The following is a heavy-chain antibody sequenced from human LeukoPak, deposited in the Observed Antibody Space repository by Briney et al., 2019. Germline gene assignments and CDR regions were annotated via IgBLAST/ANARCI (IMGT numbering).Heavy chain of an antibody. J-gene: IGHJ4*02. CDR1: GFTFSSCW. CDR3: ASLSLGY. Sequence: GGSLRLSCAASGFTFSSCWMTWVRRPPGKGVEGVASIKEDGSGKYYVDSVKGRFTISRDNANNSLSLQMNSLRVEDAAIYYCASLSLGYWGQGTLVTVSS. CDR2: IKEDGSGK. D-gene: IGHD2/OR15-2a*01. V-gene: IGHV3-7*01.